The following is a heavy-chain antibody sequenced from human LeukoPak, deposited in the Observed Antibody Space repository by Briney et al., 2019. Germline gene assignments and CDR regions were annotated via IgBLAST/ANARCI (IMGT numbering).Heavy chain of an antibody. V-gene: IGHV4-34*01. CDR2: INHSGST. CDR3: ARGPRLLWFGELSHYYYYYYMDV. D-gene: IGHD3-10*01. J-gene: IGHJ6*03. Sequence: SETLSLTCAVYGGSFSGYYWSWIRQPPGKGLEWIGEINHSGSTNSNPSLKSRVTLSVDTSKNQFSLKLSSVTAADTAVYYCARGPRLLWFGELSHYYYYYYMDVWGKGTTVTVSS. CDR1: GGSFSGYY.